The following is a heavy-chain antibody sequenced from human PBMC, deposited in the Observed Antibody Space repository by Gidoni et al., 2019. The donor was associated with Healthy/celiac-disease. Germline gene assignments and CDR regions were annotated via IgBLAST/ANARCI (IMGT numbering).Heavy chain of an antibody. CDR2: IRGSGGST. V-gene: IGHV3-23*01. CDR1: GFTCSSYA. Sequence: EVQLLESGGGLVQPGGSLRLSCAALGFTCSSYAMSWVRQAPGKGMEWVSAIRGSGGSTYYADSVKGRFTISRDNSKNTLYLQMNSLSAEDTAVYYCAKALVVVIKRGAFDIWGQGTMVTVSS. CDR3: AKALVVVIKRGAFDI. J-gene: IGHJ3*02. D-gene: IGHD3-22*01.